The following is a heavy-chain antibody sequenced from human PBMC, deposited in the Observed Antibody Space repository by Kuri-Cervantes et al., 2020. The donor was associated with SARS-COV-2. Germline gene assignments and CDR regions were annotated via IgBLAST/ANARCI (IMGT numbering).Heavy chain of an antibody. V-gene: IGHV1-18*01. CDR2: SSAYSDDT. J-gene: IGHJ4*02. Sequence: ASVKVSCKASGYTLNTFCITWVRQAPGKGLEWMGRSSAYSDDTSYAAKFKGRVTMTQDKSTNTAYMEITNLSSDDTAIYFCARVSSMYLPTYYFDFWGQGSLVTVSS. CDR1: GYTLNTFC. CDR3: ARVSSMYLPTYYFDF. D-gene: IGHD2-8*01.